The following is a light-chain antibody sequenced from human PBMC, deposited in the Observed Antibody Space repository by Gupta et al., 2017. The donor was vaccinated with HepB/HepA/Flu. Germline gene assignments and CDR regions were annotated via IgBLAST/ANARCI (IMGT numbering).Light chain of an antibody. V-gene: IGKV3-15*01. J-gene: IGKJ3*01. CDR1: QSIASN. CDR2: SAY. Sequence: ELVLTQSPATVSVSPGQRVTLSCRASQSIASNFAWYPQRPVQAPRLLIYSAYTRAAGIPDRFRGSGSGTEFTLTICGLQSEDFGFDNGQEPKIWRQVTFGEGTQVDIK. CDR3: QEPKIWRQVT.